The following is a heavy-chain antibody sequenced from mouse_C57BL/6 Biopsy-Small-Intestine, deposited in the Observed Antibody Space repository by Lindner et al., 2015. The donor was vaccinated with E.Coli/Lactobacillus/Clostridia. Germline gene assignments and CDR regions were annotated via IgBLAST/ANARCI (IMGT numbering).Heavy chain of an antibody. Sequence: SVKVSCKSSGYSFTSYGVAWVRQAPGEGLEWMGWISTSRGRTNYAQKFQGRVFMTTDTSTSTAYMELRSLRSDDTAVYFCVRDKDILTGFETLDYWGQGTLVTVS. CDR2: ISTSRGRT. D-gene: IGHD2-13*01. CDR3: VRDKDILTGFETLDY. V-gene: IGHV1-55*01. J-gene: IGHJ3*01. CDR1: GYSFTSYG.